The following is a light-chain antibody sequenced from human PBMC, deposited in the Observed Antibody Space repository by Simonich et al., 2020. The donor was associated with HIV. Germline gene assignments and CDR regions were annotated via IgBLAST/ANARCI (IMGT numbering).Light chain of an antibody. CDR1: QSLSSY. J-gene: IGKJ2*01. CDR3: QQYYGTPT. Sequence: DIQMTQSPSSLSAYVGDRVTITCLSSQSLSSYLNWYQQKPWKAPKLMIYAASSLQIGVPSRFSGSGSGTRYTLTIGSLQPEDFATYYCQQYYGTPTFGQGTKLEIK. CDR2: AAS. V-gene: IGKV1-39*01.